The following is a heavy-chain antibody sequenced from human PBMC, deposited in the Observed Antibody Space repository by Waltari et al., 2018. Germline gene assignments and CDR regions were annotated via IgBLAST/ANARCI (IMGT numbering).Heavy chain of an antibody. CDR3: TRGFASGIHYY. D-gene: IGHD3-10*01. CDR1: GFTFSSYS. CDR2: ISKTITTI. V-gene: IGHV3-48*02. J-gene: IGHJ4*02. Sequence: EVQLLASGGGLVQPGGSLRLSGAASGFTFSSYSITWVRQAPGKGLECVSYISKTITTIHYADSVKGRFTISRDNAKNSVYLQMNSLRDEDTAMYYCTRGFASGIHYYWGQGTLVTVSS.